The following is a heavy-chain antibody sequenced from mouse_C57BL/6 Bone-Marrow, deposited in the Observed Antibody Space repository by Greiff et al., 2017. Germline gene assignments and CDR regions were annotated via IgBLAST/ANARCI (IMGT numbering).Heavy chain of an antibody. V-gene: IGHV1-50*01. D-gene: IGHD1-1*01. Sequence: QVQLQQPGAELVKPGASVKLSCKASGYTFTSHWMQWVKQRPGQGLEWIGEIDPSDSYTNYNQKFKGKATLTVDTSSSTAYLQLSSLTSEDSAVYYCARDLGPIYYYGYYYAMDYWGQGTSVTVSS. CDR1: GYTFTSHW. CDR3: ARDLGPIYYYGYYYAMDY. J-gene: IGHJ4*01. CDR2: IDPSDSYT.